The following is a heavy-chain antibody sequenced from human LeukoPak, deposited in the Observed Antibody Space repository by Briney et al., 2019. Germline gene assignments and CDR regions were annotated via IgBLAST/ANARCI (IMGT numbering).Heavy chain of an antibody. Sequence: PGGSLRLSCAASGFTFSSYAMNWVRQAPGKGLEWVAVISYDGSNKYYADSVKGRFTISRDNSKNALYLQMNSLRAEDTAVYYCARDGYNYHYYYYYMDVWGKGTTVTVS. CDR3: ARDGYNYHYYYYYMDV. J-gene: IGHJ6*03. CDR2: ISYDGSNK. CDR1: GFTFSSYA. D-gene: IGHD5-24*01. V-gene: IGHV3-30*04.